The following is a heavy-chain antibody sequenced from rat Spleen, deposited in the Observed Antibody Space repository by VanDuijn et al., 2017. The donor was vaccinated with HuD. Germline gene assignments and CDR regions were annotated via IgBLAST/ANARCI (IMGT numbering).Heavy chain of an antibody. V-gene: IGHV5-20*01. Sequence: EVQLVESGGGLVQPGRSMKLSCAASGFTFSDYYMAWVRQAPTKGLEWVATISYDGRNTYYRDSVKGRFTISRDNAKSTLYLQLDSLRSEDTATYYCTTGLYWGQGVMVTVSS. CDR2: ISYDGRNT. CDR3: TTGLY. J-gene: IGHJ2*01. CDR1: GFTFSDYY.